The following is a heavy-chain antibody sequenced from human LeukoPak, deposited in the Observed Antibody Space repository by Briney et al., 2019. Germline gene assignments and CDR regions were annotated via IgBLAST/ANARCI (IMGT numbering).Heavy chain of an antibody. D-gene: IGHD3-16*02. CDR3: ARFDDYVWGSYRYTPFDY. Sequence: GESLKISCKGSGYSFTSYWIGWVRQMPGKGLEWMGIIYPGDSDTRYSPSFQGQVTISADKSISTAYLQWSSLKASDTVMYYCARFDDYVWGSYRYTPFDYWGQGTLVTVSS. V-gene: IGHV5-51*01. CDR2: IYPGDSDT. CDR1: GYSFTSYW. J-gene: IGHJ4*02.